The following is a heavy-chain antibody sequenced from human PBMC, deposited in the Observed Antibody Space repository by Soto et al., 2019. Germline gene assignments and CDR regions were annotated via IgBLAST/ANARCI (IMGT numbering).Heavy chain of an antibody. D-gene: IGHD1-26*01. Sequence: SETLSLTCAVSGGSISSSNWWSWVRQPPGKGLEWIGEIYHSGSTNYNPSLKSRVTISVDKSKNQFSLKLSSVTAADTAVYYCARGVRVPFSGSYYGMDVWGQGTTVTVSS. CDR3: ARGVRVPFSGSYYGMDV. V-gene: IGHV4-4*02. CDR2: IYHSGST. J-gene: IGHJ6*02. CDR1: GGSISSSNW.